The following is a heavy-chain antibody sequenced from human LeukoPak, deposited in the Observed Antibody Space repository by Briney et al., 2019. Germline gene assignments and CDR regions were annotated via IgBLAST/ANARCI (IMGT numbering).Heavy chain of an antibody. CDR2: IIPIFGTA. J-gene: IGHJ6*03. Sequence: ASVKVSCKASGGTFSSYAISWVRQAPGQGLEWMGGIIPIFGTANYAQKFQGRVTITTDESTSTAYMELSSLRSEDTAVYYCARDGGLSSSSEYYYYYYMDVWGKGTTVTVSS. V-gene: IGHV1-69*05. CDR3: ARDGGLSSSSEYYYYYYMDV. D-gene: IGHD6-6*01. CDR1: GGTFSSYA.